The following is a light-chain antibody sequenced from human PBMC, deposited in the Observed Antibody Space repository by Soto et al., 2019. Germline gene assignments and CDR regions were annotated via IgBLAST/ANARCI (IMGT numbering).Light chain of an antibody. Sequence: DIQMTQSPSSLSASVGDRVTITCRASQSISTYLNWYQQKPGKAPNLLIYAASSLQSGVPPRFSGSGSGTDFTLTISSLQPEDFATYYCQQSYSTPRTFGQGTK. V-gene: IGKV1-39*01. CDR1: QSISTY. J-gene: IGKJ1*01. CDR2: AAS. CDR3: QQSYSTPRT.